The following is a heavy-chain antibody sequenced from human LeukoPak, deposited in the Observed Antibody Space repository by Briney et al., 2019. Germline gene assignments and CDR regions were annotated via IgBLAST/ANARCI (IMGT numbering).Heavy chain of an antibody. J-gene: IGHJ3*02. V-gene: IGHV3-9*01. CDR2: ISWNSGSI. Sequence: RSLRLSCAASGFTFDDYAMHWGRQAPGEGLEWVSGISWNSGSIGYADSVKGRFTISRDNAKNSLYLQMNSLRAEDTALYYCAKEYYDILTGYPSGAFDIWGQGTMVTVSS. CDR1: GFTFDDYA. CDR3: AKEYYDILTGYPSGAFDI. D-gene: IGHD3-9*01.